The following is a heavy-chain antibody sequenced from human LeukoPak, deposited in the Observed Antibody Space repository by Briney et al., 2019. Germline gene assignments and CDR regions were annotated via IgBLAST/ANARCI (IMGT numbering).Heavy chain of an antibody. CDR2: INPDSGGT. J-gene: IGHJ4*02. D-gene: IGHD3-10*01. Sequence: ASVKVSCKASGYTFTDSYMHWVRQAPGQGLEWMGWINPDSGGTNYAQKFQGRVTMTRDTSISTAYMELSRLRSDDTAVYYCARYYGSGSYDTLLNYYFDYWGQGTLVTVSS. CDR1: GYTFTDSY. CDR3: ARYYGSGSYDTLLNYYFDY. V-gene: IGHV1-2*02.